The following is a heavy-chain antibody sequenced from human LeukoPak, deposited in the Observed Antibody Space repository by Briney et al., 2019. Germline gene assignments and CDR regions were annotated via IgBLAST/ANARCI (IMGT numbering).Heavy chain of an antibody. CDR2: INSYGTST. D-gene: IGHD6-6*01. J-gene: IGHJ4*02. CDR1: GFTFSWYW. V-gene: IGHV3-74*01. CDR3: ARDLRSSSPRFDY. Sequence: GGSLRLSCAASGFTFSWYWMDWVRQAPGKGLVWVSRINSYGTSTTYADSVKGRFTISRDNAKSTLYLQMSSLRAEDAAVYYCARDLRSSSPRFDYWGQGTLVTVSS.